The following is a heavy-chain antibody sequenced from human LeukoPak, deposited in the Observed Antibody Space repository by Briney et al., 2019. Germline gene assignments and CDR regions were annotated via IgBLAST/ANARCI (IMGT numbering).Heavy chain of an antibody. Sequence: SETLSLTCTVSGGSISSYYWSWIRQPPGKGLEWIGYIYYSGSTNYNPSLKSRVTISVDTSKNQFSLKLGSVTAADTAVYYCARLKDDSSGYYYGWYYFDYWGQGTLVSVSS. V-gene: IGHV4-59*08. CDR3: ARLKDDSSGYYYGWYYFDY. CDR1: GGSISSYY. J-gene: IGHJ4*02. D-gene: IGHD3-22*01. CDR2: IYYSGST.